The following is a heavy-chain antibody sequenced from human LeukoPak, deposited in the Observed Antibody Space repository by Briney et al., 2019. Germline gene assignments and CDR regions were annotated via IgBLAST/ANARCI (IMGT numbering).Heavy chain of an antibody. J-gene: IGHJ4*02. CDR1: GGSISSSGYY. V-gene: IGHV4-39*07. CDR3: ARDFRGGYDFWSGYYTPYYFDY. D-gene: IGHD3-3*01. CDR2: MYYSGST. Sequence: SETLSLTCTVSGGSISSSGYYWGWIRQPPGKGLEWIGSMYYSGSTYYNPPLKSRVTISVDTSKNHFSLKLSSVTAADTAVYYCARDFRGGYDFWSGYYTPYYFDYWGQGTLVTVSP.